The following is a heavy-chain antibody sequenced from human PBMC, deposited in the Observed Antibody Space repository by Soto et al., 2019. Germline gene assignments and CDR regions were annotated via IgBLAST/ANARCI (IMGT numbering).Heavy chain of an antibody. CDR2: ISSSSSTI. Sequence: PGGSLRLSFAASGFTFSSYSMNWVRQAPGKGLEWVSYISSSSSTIYYADSVKGRFTISRDNAKNSLYLQMNSLRAEDTAVYYCARGSYYYDSSGYYYVGDFDYWGQGT. D-gene: IGHD3-22*01. CDR3: ARGSYYYDSSGYYYVGDFDY. CDR1: GFTFSSYS. V-gene: IGHV3-48*01. J-gene: IGHJ4*02.